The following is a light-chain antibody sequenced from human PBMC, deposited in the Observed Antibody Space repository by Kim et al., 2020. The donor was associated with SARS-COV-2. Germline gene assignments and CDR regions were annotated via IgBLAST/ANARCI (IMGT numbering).Light chain of an antibody. CDR2: AAS. J-gene: IGKJ1*01. CDR3: QQYDSYPWT. Sequence: DIRMTQSPSSLSASVGDRVTITCRASQGIGTSLAWFQQKPGRAPTSLIYAASKLHSGVSSKFSGSGSRTEFTLTITNLQPEDFATYFCQQYDSYPWTFGLGTKVDIK. CDR1: QGIGTS. V-gene: IGKV1-16*02.